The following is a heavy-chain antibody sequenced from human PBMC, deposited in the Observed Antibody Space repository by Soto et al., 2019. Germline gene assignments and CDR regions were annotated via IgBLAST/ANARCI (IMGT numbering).Heavy chain of an antibody. Sequence: SVKGSCKASGGTFSSYAISWVRQAPGQGLEWMGGIIPIFGTANYAQKFQGRVTITADKSTSTAYMELSSLRSEDTAVYYCARDLFVVVPAAIRGYYYYGMDVWGQGTTVTVSS. CDR3: ARDLFVVVPAAIRGYYYYGMDV. CDR1: GGTFSSYA. V-gene: IGHV1-69*06. D-gene: IGHD2-2*02. CDR2: IIPIFGTA. J-gene: IGHJ6*02.